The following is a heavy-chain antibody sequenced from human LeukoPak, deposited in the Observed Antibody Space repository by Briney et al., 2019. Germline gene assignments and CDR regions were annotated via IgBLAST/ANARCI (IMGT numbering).Heavy chain of an antibody. V-gene: IGHV3-23*01. Sequence: GGSLRLSCAASGFTFSSSAMSWVRQVPGKGLEWVSGISASGGSTSYADSVRGRFTISRDNSKNTLYLQMNSLRAEDTAVYYCAKDRRSTSCIWFDPWGQGTLVTVSS. CDR2: ISASGGST. CDR3: AKDRRSTSCIWFDP. J-gene: IGHJ5*02. D-gene: IGHD2-2*01. CDR1: GFTFSSSA.